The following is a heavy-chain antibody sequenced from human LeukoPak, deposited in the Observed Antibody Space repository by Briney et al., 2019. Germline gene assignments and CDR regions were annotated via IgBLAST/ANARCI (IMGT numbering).Heavy chain of an antibody. CDR2: ISSSGSTI. Sequence: GGSLRLSCAASGFTFSDYYMSWSRQAPGKGLEWVSYISSSGSTIYYADSVKGRFTISRDNAKNSLYLQMNSLRAEDTAVYYCAREVVPAAIGVGFDPWGQGTLVTVSS. V-gene: IGHV3-11*01. D-gene: IGHD2-2*02. CDR1: GFTFSDYY. J-gene: IGHJ5*02. CDR3: AREVVPAAIGVGFDP.